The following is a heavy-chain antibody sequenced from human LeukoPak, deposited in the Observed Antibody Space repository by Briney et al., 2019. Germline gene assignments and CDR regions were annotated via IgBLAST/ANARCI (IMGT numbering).Heavy chain of an antibody. CDR1: GGTFSSYA. D-gene: IGHD3-22*01. Sequence: SVKVSCKASGGTFSSYAISWVRQAPGQRLEWMGRTIPILGIANYAQKFQGRVTITADKSTSTAYMELSSLRSEDTAVYYCASPLLYYYDSSALYYFDYWGQGTLGTVSS. J-gene: IGHJ4*02. V-gene: IGHV1-69*04. CDR3: ASPLLYYYDSSALYYFDY. CDR2: TIPILGIA.